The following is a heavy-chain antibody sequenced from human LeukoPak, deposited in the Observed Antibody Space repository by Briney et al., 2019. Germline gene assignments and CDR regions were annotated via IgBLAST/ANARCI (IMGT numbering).Heavy chain of an antibody. D-gene: IGHD3-9*01. CDR1: GGSISSYY. Sequence: PSETLSLTCTVSGGSISSYYWSWIRQPPGKGLEWIGYIYYSGSTNYNPSLKSRVTISVDTSKNQFSLKLSSVTAADTAVYYCARVRGYDILTGYYYFDYWGQGTLVTVSS. CDR3: ARVRGYDILTGYYYFDY. J-gene: IGHJ4*02. CDR2: IYYSGST. V-gene: IGHV4-59*01.